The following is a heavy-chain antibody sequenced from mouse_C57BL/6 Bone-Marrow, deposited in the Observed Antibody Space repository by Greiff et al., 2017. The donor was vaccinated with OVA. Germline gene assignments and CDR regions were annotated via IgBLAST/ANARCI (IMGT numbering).Heavy chain of an antibody. CDR1: GFSLTSYV. D-gene: IGHD1-1*01. CDR3: AGYYYGSSRAWFAY. V-gene: IGHV2-2*02. CDR2: IWSGGST. Sequence: QVQLQQSGPGLVQPSQSLSITCTVSGFSLTSYVVHWVRQSPGTGLAWLGVIWSGGSTDYTAAFISRLSISKDNSNSQVFFKMNSLQASDTAIYSCAGYYYGSSRAWFAYWGQGTLVTVSA. J-gene: IGHJ3*01.